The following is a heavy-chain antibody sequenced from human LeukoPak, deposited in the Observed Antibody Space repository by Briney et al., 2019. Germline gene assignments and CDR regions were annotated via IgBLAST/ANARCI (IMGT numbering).Heavy chain of an antibody. CDR2: IYYSGTT. Sequence: PSETLSLTCTVSGGSISSYYWSWIRQPPGKGLEWIGYIYYSGTTNYNPSLKSRVTISLDTSKNQFSLKLSSVTAADTAVYYCARGLPAAIVDYWGQGTLVAVSS. V-gene: IGHV4-59*01. CDR1: GGSISSYY. CDR3: ARGLPAAIVDY. D-gene: IGHD2-2*01. J-gene: IGHJ4*02.